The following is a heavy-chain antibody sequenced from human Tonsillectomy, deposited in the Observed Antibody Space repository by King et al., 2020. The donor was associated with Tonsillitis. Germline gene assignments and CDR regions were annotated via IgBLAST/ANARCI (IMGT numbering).Heavy chain of an antibody. V-gene: IGHV4-39*07. CDR1: GGSISGSTYY. J-gene: IGHJ4*02. CDR3: SRSYYGTGSEAETDY. D-gene: IGHD3-10*01. CDR2: IYESGST. Sequence: LQLQESGPGLVKSSETLSLTCTVSGGSISGSTYYWGWIRQPPGKGLEWIGSIYESGSTYFNPSLKSRVTISLDTSKNQFSLKLISVNAADTAVYYCSRSYYGTGSEAETDYWGQGTLITVSS.